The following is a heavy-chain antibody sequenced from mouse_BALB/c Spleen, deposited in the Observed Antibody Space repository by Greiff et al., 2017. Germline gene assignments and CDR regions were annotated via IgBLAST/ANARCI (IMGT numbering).Heavy chain of an antibody. D-gene: IGHD2-4*01. CDR3: ARGGNDYDEGWFAD. CDR2: ISDGGSYT. J-gene: IGHJ3*01. Sequence: DVMLMESGGGLVKPGGSLKLSCAASGFTFSDYYMYWVRQTPEKRLEWVATISDGGSYTYYPDSVKGRFTISRDNAKNNLYLQRSSLKSEETAMYYCARGGNDYDEGWFADWGQGTLVTVSA. V-gene: IGHV5-4*02. CDR1: GFTFSDYY.